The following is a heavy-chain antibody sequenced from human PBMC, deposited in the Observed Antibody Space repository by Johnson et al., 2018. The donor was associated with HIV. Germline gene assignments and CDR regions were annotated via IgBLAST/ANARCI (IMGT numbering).Heavy chain of an antibody. CDR2: ISYDGSNK. V-gene: IGHV3-30-3*01. J-gene: IGHJ3*02. CDR3: AKVGPAWELLGAFDI. CDR1: GFTFSSYT. Sequence: QVQLVESGGGVVQPGRSLRLSCAASGFTFSSYTMHWVRQAPGKGLEWVAVISYDGSNKYYADSVKGRFTISRDNSKNTLYLQMNSLRAEDTAVYYCAKVGPAWELLGAFDIWGRGTMVTVSS. D-gene: IGHD1-26*01.